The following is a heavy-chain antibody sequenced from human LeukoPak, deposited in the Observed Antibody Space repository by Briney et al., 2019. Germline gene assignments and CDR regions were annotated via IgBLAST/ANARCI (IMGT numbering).Heavy chain of an antibody. CDR3: AGEYCSGGSCYSLDGMDV. CDR1: GFTFSSYW. D-gene: IGHD2-15*01. J-gene: IGHJ6*02. CDR2: IKQDGSEK. Sequence: GGSLRLSCAASGFTFSSYWMSWVRQAPGKGLEWVANIKQDGSEKYYVDSVKGRFTISRDNAKNSLYLQMNSLRAEDTAVYYCAGEYCSGGSCYSLDGMDVWGQGTMVTVSS. V-gene: IGHV3-7*01.